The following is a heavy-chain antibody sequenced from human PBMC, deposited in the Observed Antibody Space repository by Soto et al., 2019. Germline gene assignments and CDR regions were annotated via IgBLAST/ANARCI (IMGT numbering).Heavy chain of an antibody. J-gene: IGHJ4*02. CDR1: GGSISSYY. CDR2: IYYSGST. D-gene: IGHD6-19*01. Sequence: SETLSLTCPVSGGSISSYYWSWIRQPPGKGLEWIGYIYYSGSTNYNPSLKSRVTISVDTSKNQFSLKLSSVTAADTAVYYCARTIAVAGPFDYWGQGTLVTVS. CDR3: ARTIAVAGPFDY. V-gene: IGHV4-59*08.